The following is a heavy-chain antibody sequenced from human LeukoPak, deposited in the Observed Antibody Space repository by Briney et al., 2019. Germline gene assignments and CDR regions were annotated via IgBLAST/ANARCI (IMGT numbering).Heavy chain of an antibody. J-gene: IGHJ4*02. D-gene: IGHD4-11*01. V-gene: IGHV3-7*05. Sequence: QPGGSLRLSCAASGFTFSSYWMSWVRQAPGKGLEWVANIKQDGSEQYYVDSVKGRFTISRDNAKNSLFLQMNSLRGEDTAVYYCTREYLTVSYFDYWGQGTLVTVSS. CDR1: GFTFSSYW. CDR3: TREYLTVSYFDY. CDR2: IKQDGSEQ.